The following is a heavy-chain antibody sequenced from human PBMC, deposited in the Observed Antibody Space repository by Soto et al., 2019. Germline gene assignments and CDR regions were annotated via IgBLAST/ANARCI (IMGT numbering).Heavy chain of an antibody. V-gene: IGHV2-5*02. D-gene: IGHD4-17*01. J-gene: IGHJ3*02. CDR2: ISWEDDK. CDR1: GFSLSTSGVG. CDR3: AHRPYGDKRLVTFDI. Sequence: QITLKESGPTLVNPTQTLTLTCTFSGFSLSTSGVGVGWIRQPPGKALEWLALISWEDDKRYSPSLKNRLTITNDTSKNQVVLTMTNMDPVDTATYYCAHRPYGDKRLVTFDIWGQGTLVTVSS.